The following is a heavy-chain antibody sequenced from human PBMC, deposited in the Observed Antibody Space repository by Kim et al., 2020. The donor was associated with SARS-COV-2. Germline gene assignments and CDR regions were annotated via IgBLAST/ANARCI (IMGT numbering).Heavy chain of an antibody. Sequence: SETLSLTCAVSGGSISSSNWWSWVRQPPGKGLEWIGEIYHSGSTNYNPSLKSRVTISVDNAKNQFSLKLSSVTAADTAVYYCARAFVVVPAARANAFDIWGQGTMVTVSS. J-gene: IGHJ3*02. D-gene: IGHD2-2*01. CDR2: IYHSGST. V-gene: IGHV4-4*02. CDR1: GGSISSSNW. CDR3: ARAFVVVPAARANAFDI.